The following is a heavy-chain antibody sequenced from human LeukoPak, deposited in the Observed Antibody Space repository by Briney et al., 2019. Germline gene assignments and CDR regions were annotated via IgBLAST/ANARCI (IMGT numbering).Heavy chain of an antibody. Sequence: PSETLSLTCTVSGGSISSYYWSWIRQPPGKGLEWIGYIYYSGSTNYNPSLKSRVTISVDTSKNQFSLKLSSVTAADTAVYYCARDFPPRIAAAGSKAFDIWGQGTMVTVSS. CDR3: ARDFPPRIAAAGSKAFDI. D-gene: IGHD6-13*01. CDR2: IYYSGST. V-gene: IGHV4-59*01. CDR1: GGSISSYY. J-gene: IGHJ3*02.